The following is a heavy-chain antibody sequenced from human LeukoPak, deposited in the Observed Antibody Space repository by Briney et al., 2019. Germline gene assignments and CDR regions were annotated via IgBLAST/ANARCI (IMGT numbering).Heavy chain of an antibody. D-gene: IGHD3-3*01. CDR1: GYTFTSYG. CDR2: ISAYNGNT. V-gene: IGHV1-18*01. J-gene: IGHJ6*03. Sequence: GASVKVSCKASGYTFTSYGISWVRQAPGQGLEWMGWISAYNGNTNYAQKLQGRVTMTTDTSTSTAYMELRSLRSDDTAVYYCARRGENDFWSGYSPLYYYYYMDVWGKGTTATVSS. CDR3: ARRGENDFWSGYSPLYYYYYMDV.